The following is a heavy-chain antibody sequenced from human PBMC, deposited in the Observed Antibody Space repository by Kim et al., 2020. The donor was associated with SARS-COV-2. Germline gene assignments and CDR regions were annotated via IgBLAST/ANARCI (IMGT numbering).Heavy chain of an antibody. V-gene: IGHV3-73*01. D-gene: IGHD1-1*01. CDR3: SSQWKY. CDR2: IRSKANNHAT. Sequence: GGSLRLSCAASGFTFSGSAMHWVRQASGKGLEWVGRIRSKANNHATEYGASVKGRFTISRDDSRSTAYLQVNSLKIEDTAVYYCSSQWKYWGQGILVTVSS. CDR1: GFTFSGSA. J-gene: IGHJ4*02.